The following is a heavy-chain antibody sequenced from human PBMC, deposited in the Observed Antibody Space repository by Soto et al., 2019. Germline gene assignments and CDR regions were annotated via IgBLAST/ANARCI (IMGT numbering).Heavy chain of an antibody. CDR2: ISAYNGNT. CDR3: AREGYCSGGSCYRLYYYYGMDV. J-gene: IGHJ6*02. D-gene: IGHD2-15*01. V-gene: IGHV1-18*01. CDR1: GYTFTSYG. Sequence: ASVKVSCKASGYTFTSYGISWVRQAPGQGLEWMGWISAYNGNTNYAQKLQSRVTMTTDTSTSTAYMELRSLRSDDTAVYYCAREGYCSGGSCYRLYYYYGMDVWGQGTTVTVSS.